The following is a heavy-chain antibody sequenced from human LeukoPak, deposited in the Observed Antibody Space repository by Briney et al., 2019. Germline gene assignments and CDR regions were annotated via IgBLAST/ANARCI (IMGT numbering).Heavy chain of an antibody. CDR1: GFTFSNYS. CDR3: ARDSTPYDSSGYYLTLWYYYYMDV. V-gene: IGHV3-21*01. J-gene: IGHJ6*03. Sequence: GGSLRLSCVASGFTFSNYSMNWVRQAPGKGLEWVSSIGFSGNYIYYADSVKGRFTISRDNAKNSLYLQMNSLRAEDTAVYYCARDSTPYDSSGYYLTLWYYYYMDVWGKGTTVTVSS. D-gene: IGHD3-22*01. CDR2: IGFSGNYI.